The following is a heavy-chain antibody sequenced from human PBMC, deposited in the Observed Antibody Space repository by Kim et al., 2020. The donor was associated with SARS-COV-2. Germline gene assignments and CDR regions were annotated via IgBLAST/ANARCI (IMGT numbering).Heavy chain of an antibody. V-gene: IGHV3-21*01. CDR3: ARDRVEMATIDWFDP. D-gene: IGHD5-12*01. Sequence: DSVKGRFTISRDNAKNSLYLQMNSLRAEDTAVYYCARDRVEMATIDWFDPWGQGTLVTVSP. J-gene: IGHJ5*02.